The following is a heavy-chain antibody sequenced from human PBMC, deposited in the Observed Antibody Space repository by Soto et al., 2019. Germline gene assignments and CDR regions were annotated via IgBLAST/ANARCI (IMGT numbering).Heavy chain of an antibody. V-gene: IGHV4-39*01. CDR3: LRLVEADTRDTDFES. CDR2: IYYSGST. Sequence: SETLSLTCTVSGGSISSSSYYWGWIRQPPGKGLDWIGSIYYSGSTYYNPSLKSRVTISVDTSKNQPSLRVNSVTAADTAVYYCLRLVEADTRDTDFESWGQGILVTASS. CDR1: GGSISSSSYY. J-gene: IGHJ4*02. D-gene: IGHD5-12*01.